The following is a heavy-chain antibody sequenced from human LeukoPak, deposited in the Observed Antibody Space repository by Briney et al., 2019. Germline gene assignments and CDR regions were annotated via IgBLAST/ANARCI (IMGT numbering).Heavy chain of an antibody. V-gene: IGHV3-23*01. CDR3: AKNYGSGTYHYYLNN. CDR2: ISSNGGGT. CDR1: GFTLSSYS. J-gene: IGHJ4*02. D-gene: IGHD3-10*01. Sequence: PGGSLRNPCAASGFTLSSYSMSWVRRAPGKGLEWVSAISSNGGGTFYADSVKGQFTISRDNSQNTLYLQMKSLRAEDTAIYYCAKNYGSGTYHYYLNNWAQGTLVTVSS.